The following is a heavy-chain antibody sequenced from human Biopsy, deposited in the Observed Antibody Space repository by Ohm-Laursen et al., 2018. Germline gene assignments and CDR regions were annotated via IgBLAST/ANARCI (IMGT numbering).Heavy chain of an antibody. Sequence: ASVKVSCKASSYTFTDYNTHWMRQAPGHGLEWLGYINCKTGATNYAQKFQGTVTMTRDTSISTAYLALASLRSADTAIYYCARDPLNGHKHFDYWGQGSLVTVSS. D-gene: IGHD2-8*01. CDR1: SYTFTDYN. J-gene: IGHJ4*02. CDR3: ARDPLNGHKHFDY. V-gene: IGHV1-2*02. CDR2: INCKTGAT.